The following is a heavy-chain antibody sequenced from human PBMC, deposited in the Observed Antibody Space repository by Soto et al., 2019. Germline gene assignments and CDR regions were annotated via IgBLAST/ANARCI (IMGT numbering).Heavy chain of an antibody. Sequence: GGSLRLSCAASEFTVSSNYMSWVRQAPGKGLEWVSVIYSGGNTYYADSVKGRFTISRDNSKNTLYLQMNSLRAEDTAVYYCARGELSSYYYFDYWGQGTLVTVSS. CDR3: ARGELSSYYYFDY. CDR2: IYSGGNT. V-gene: IGHV3-66*01. CDR1: EFTVSSNY. J-gene: IGHJ4*02. D-gene: IGHD3-16*02.